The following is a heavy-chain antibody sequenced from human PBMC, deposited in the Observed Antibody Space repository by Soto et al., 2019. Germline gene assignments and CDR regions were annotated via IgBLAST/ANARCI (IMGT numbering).Heavy chain of an antibody. D-gene: IGHD6-6*01. J-gene: IGHJ3*01. CDR1: GYSINNGYY. CDR2: FYRSGNT. V-gene: IGHV4-38-2*01. CDR3: ARGEYDASDF. Sequence: PSETLSLTCAVSGYSINNGYYWGWIRQPPGKRLEWIRRFYRSGNTYYNPSLKGRFTISVDTYKNQFSLKLISVNAADTAVYYCARGEYDASDFWGKGTMVTVSS.